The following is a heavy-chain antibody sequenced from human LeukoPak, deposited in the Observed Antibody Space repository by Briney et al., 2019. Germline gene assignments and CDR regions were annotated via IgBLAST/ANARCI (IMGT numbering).Heavy chain of an antibody. J-gene: IGHJ6*03. CDR1: GFTFSSYW. CDR3: ARETGYCSSTSCYWGRFGYYYYYMDV. D-gene: IGHD2-2*01. Sequence: HAGGSLRLSCVTSGFTFSSYWMNWVRQAPGKGLQYVANVKQDGSQKFYVDSMKGRFTISRDNAKNSLYLQMNSLRAEDTAVYYCARETGYCSSTSCYWGRFGYYYYYMDVWGKGTTVTISS. V-gene: IGHV3-7*01. CDR2: VKQDGSQK.